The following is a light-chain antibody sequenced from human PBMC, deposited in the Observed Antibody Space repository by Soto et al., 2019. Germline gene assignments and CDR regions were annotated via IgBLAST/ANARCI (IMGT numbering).Light chain of an antibody. CDR3: AAWDDSLNGNV. Sequence: QSVLTQPHSASGTPEQRVTISCSGSSSNIGTSSVHWFQQLPGTAPKLLISTTNQRPSGVPERFSGSKSGTSASLAISGLQSEDEADYYCAAWDDSLNGNVFGTGTKVTVL. V-gene: IGLV1-44*01. CDR1: SSNIGTSS. J-gene: IGLJ1*01. CDR2: TTN.